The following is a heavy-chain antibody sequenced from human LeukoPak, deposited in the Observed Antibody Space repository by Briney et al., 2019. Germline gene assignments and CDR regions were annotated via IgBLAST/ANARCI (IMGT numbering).Heavy chain of an antibody. CDR3: AKGGNSGYDYFDY. CDR1: GFTFSNYD. Sequence: PGGSLRLSCAAFGFTFSNYDMNWVRQAPGKGLEWVSGISGSGVRTYYSDSMRGRFTISRDNSKNTLYLQMNSLRAEDTAVYYCAKGGNSGYDYFDYWGQGTLVTVSS. D-gene: IGHD5-12*01. J-gene: IGHJ4*02. V-gene: IGHV3-23*01. CDR2: ISGSGVRT.